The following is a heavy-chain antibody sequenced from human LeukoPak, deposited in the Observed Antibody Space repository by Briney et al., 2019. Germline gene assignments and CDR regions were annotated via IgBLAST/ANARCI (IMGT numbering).Heavy chain of an antibody. Sequence: SETLSLTCTVSGGSISSSSYYWGWIRQPPGKGLEWIGSIYYSGNTYYNPSLKSRITISGDTSKNQFSLKLRSVTATDTAVYYCARFSSRYVYYYYYMDVWGKGTTVTVSS. CDR2: IYYSGNT. D-gene: IGHD3-22*01. CDR1: GGSISSSSYY. J-gene: IGHJ6*03. V-gene: IGHV4-39*01. CDR3: ARFSSRYVYYYYYMDV.